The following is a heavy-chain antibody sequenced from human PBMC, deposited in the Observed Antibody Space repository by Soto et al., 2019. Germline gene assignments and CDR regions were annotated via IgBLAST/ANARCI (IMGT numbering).Heavy chain of an antibody. V-gene: IGHV1-69*01. CDR1: GGTFSSYA. J-gene: IGHJ4*02. CDR2: IIPIFGTA. Sequence: QVQLVQSGAEVKKPGSSVKVSCKASGGTFSSYAISWVRQAPGQGLEWMGGIIPIFGTANYALKFQGRVTITAEESTSTGYMELSSLRSEDTAVYYCAREEVSYCSGGSCPFDYWGQGTLVTVSS. CDR3: AREEVSYCSGGSCPFDY. D-gene: IGHD2-15*01.